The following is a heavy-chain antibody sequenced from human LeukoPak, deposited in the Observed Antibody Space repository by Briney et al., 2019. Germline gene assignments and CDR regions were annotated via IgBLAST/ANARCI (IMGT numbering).Heavy chain of an antibody. D-gene: IGHD6-13*01. Sequence: GSLRLSCAASGFTVSSNYMSWIRQPPGKGLEWIGYIHDSESTNYNPSLKSRVTILIDTSQNQFSLKLSSVTAADTAVYYCARHSAHSSTNDAFDIWGQGTMVTVSS. CDR2: IHDSEST. CDR3: ARHSAHSSTNDAFDI. CDR1: GFTVSSNY. J-gene: IGHJ3*02. V-gene: IGHV4-59*02.